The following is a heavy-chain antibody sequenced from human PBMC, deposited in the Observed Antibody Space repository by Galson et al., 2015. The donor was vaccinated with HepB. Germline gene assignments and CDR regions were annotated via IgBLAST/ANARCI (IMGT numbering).Heavy chain of an antibody. D-gene: IGHD3-3*01. CDR2: MNQDGSAR. CDR3: ARGRGFLIDY. CDR1: GFTFGDHY. J-gene: IGHJ4*02. V-gene: IGHV3-7*03. Sequence: SLRLSCAASGFTFGDHYMTWVRQAPGKGLEWVAVMNQDGSARHYVDSVRGRLTISRDNAKNSLYLQLNNLRVEDTAVYFCARGRGFLIDYWGQGTLVSVSS.